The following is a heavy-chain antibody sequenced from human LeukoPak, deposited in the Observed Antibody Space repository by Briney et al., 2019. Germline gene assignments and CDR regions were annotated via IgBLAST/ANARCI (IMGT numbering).Heavy chain of an antibody. D-gene: IGHD3-22*01. V-gene: IGHV1-69*04. J-gene: IGHJ4*02. CDR2: IIPILGIA. CDR3: ARDRHYDSACFDY. CDR1: GGTFSSYA. Sequence: SVKVSCKASGGTFSSYAISWVRQAPGQGLEWMGRIIPILGIANYAQKFQGRVTITADKSTSTAYMELNSLRSEDTAVYYCARDRHYDSACFDYWGQGTLVTVSS.